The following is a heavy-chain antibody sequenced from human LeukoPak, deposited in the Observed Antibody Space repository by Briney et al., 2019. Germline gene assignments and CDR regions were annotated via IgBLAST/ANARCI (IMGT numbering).Heavy chain of an antibody. CDR3: ARGWGQWGLAWGFDV. D-gene: IGHD1-26*01. CDR2: MNPNSGNT. J-gene: IGHJ3*01. V-gene: IGHV1-8*01. Sequence: ASVKVSCKASGYTFTSYDINWVRQATRQGLEWMGWMNPNSGNTGYAQKFQGRVTMTRNTSISTTYMELSSLRSEDTAVYYCARGWGQWGLAWGFDVWGQGTMVTVSS. CDR1: GYTFTSYD.